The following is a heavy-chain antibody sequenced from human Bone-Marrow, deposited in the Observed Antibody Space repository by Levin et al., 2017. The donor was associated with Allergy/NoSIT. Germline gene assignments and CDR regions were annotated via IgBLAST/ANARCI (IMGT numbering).Heavy chain of an antibody. CDR2: INSGSTDI. V-gene: IGHV3-21*01. D-gene: IGHD3-9*01. CDR3: ARDRTYGILRNYGMDV. J-gene: IGHJ6*02. Sequence: PGGSLRLSCVVSGLTFRSYAMHWVRQAPGKALEWVSSINSGSTDIYYADSLKGRFTISRDNAENSLYLQMNGLRAGDTAVYYCARDRTYGILRNYGMDVWGQGTTVTVSS. CDR1: GLTFRSYA.